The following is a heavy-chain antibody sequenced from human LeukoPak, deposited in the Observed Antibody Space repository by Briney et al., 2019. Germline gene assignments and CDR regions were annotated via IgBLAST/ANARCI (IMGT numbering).Heavy chain of an antibody. CDR1: GFTFSSYA. CDR3: AKEPYDSSGYYRYFDY. J-gene: IGHJ4*02. V-gene: IGHV3-23*01. D-gene: IGHD3-22*01. CDR2: ISGSGGST. Sequence: PGGSLRLSCAASGFTFSSYAMSWVRQAPGKGLEWVSAISGSGGSTYYADSVKGRFTISRDNSKNTLYLQMNSLRAEDTAVYYCAKEPYDSSGYYRYFDYWGQGTLVTVSS.